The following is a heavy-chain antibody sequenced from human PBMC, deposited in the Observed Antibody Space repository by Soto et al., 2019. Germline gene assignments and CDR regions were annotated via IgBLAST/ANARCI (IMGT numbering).Heavy chain of an antibody. J-gene: IGHJ6*02. V-gene: IGHV4-61*01. Sequence: QVQLQESGPGLVKPSGTLSFICIVSGDSVTFGHHYWSWIRQPPGKGLEWIGHIFFTGAINYSPSLKSRVTMSVDSSKSQFSLNLTSVSAADSAIYYCARARPDSAGSSLGRRLDVWGQGTTVTVSS. CDR3: ARARPDSAGSSLGRRLDV. CDR1: GDSVTFGHHY. D-gene: IGHD3-10*01. CDR2: IFFTGAI.